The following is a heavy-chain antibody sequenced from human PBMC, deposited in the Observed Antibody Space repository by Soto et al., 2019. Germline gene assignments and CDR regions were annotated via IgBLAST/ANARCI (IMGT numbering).Heavy chain of an antibody. J-gene: IGHJ6*03. V-gene: IGHV1-18*04. CDR3: TPFNFTASGGTHHYHMDL. CDR1: GDTFSSFD. D-gene: IGHD1-26*01. CDR2: ISAHNGNT. Sequence: QVLLVQSGPEVKRPGASVKVSCKASGDTFSSFDISWVRQAPGQGPEWMGCISAHNGNTNFAQKFQGRVSFTTDTSVAIAYMELRGLRPDDPGVYFCTPFNFTASGGTHHYHMDLWGTGTTVTVSS.